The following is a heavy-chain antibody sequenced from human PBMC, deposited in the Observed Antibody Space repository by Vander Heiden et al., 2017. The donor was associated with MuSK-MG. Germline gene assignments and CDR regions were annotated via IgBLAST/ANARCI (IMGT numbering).Heavy chain of an antibody. CDR3: ASTYTNTSCFSHVEWFDP. Sequence: QVQLVQSGAEVKKPGSSVKVSCKASGGTFSSYAISWVRQAPGQGLEWMGGIIPIFGTANYAQKFQGRVTITADESTSTAYRELSSLRSEETAVYYCASTYTNTSCFSHVEWFDPWGEGTLVTVYS. J-gene: IGHJ5*02. CDR1: GGTFSSYA. D-gene: IGHD2-2*01. V-gene: IGHV1-69*01. CDR2: IIPIFGTA.